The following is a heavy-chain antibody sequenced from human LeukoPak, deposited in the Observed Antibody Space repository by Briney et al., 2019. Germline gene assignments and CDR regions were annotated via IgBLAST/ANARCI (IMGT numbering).Heavy chain of an antibody. CDR2: ISGSGGST. D-gene: IGHD3-9*01. CDR3: AKDAGSLLRYFDWPYFDY. V-gene: IGHV3-23*01. Sequence: GGSLRLSCPASGFTFSSYAMSWVRQAPGKGLKWVSAISGSGGSTYYADSEKGRSTISRDNSKNTLYLQMNSLRAEDTAVYYCAKDAGSLLRYFDWPYFDYWGQGTLVTVSS. CDR1: GFTFSSYA. J-gene: IGHJ4*02.